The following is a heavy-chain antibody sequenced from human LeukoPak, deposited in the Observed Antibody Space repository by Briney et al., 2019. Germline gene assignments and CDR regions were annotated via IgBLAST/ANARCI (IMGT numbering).Heavy chain of an antibody. CDR3: ARSGFSTGFYLDF. Sequence: ASVKVTCKASGYTFTGQFIHWLRQAPGQGLEWMGWIDPPSGTPHYAQKFQDTVTMTRDTSIGTAYLEVHRLKSDDTAVYYCARSGFSTGFYLDFWGQGTLISVSS. CDR2: IDPPSGTP. D-gene: IGHD2-8*02. J-gene: IGHJ4*02. CDR1: GYTFTGQF. V-gene: IGHV1-2*02.